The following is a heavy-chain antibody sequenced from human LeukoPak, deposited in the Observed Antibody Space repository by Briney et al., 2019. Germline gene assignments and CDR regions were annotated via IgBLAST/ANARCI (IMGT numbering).Heavy chain of an antibody. CDR1: GFTFDNYA. V-gene: IGHV3-43*02. CDR2: ISGDGGST. Sequence: GGSLRLSCAASGFTFDNYAMHWVRQGPGKGLQWVSLISGDGGSTYYADSVKGRFTISRDNSKNSLYLQMKSLRADDAAFYYCARNRYTSGLNNYFDPWGQGTLVTVSS. D-gene: IGHD6-19*01. J-gene: IGHJ5*02. CDR3: ARNRYTSGLNNYFDP.